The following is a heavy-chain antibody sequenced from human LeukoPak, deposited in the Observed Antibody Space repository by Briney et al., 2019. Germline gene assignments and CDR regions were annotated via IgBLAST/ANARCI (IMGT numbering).Heavy chain of an antibody. V-gene: IGHV3-11*06. D-gene: IGHD6-25*01. CDR3: AIVGSISAASTPDY. CDR2: ISGSGYHT. Sequence: GGSLRLSCAASGFTFSDYYMSWIRQAAGKGLEWLSYISGSGYHTNYPYSVKGRFTSSRDNAKNSLSLQVNCLRADDTAVYYCAIVGSISAASTPDYWGQGTLVTVSS. CDR1: GFTFSDYY. J-gene: IGHJ4*02.